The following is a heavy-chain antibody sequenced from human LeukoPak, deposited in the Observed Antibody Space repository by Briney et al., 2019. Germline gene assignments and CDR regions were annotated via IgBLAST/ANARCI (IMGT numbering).Heavy chain of an antibody. CDR3: AKSPGELLWFGELVY. V-gene: IGHV3-23*01. Sequence: GGSLRLSCAASGFTFSSCAMSWVRQAPGKGLEWVSAISGSGGSTYYADSVKGRFTISRDNSKNTLYLQMNSLRAEDTAVYYCAKSPGELLWFGELVYWGQGTLVTVSS. CDR1: GFTFSSCA. D-gene: IGHD3-10*01. CDR2: ISGSGGST. J-gene: IGHJ4*02.